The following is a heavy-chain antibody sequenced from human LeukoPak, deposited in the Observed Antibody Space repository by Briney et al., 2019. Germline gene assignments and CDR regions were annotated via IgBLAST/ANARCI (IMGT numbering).Heavy chain of an antibody. Sequence: GGSLRLSCAASGFTFSSYGMHWVRQAPGKGLEWVAVISYDGSNKYYADSVKGRFTVSRDNYKDTLYLQMNSLRAEDTALYYCAKGYLNMDVWAKGTTVTLSS. CDR1: GFTFSSYG. CDR3: AKGYLNMDV. D-gene: IGHD2-2*02. V-gene: IGHV3-30*18. CDR2: ISYDGSNK. J-gene: IGHJ6*03.